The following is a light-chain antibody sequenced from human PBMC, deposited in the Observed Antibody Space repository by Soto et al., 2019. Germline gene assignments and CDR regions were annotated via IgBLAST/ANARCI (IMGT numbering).Light chain of an antibody. CDR3: QQYGSSPPWA. J-gene: IGKJ1*01. CDR2: GAS. V-gene: IGKV3-20*01. CDR1: QSVTSSY. Sequence: EIVLTQSPVTLSLSPGERATLSCRASQSVTSSYLAWYQQKPGQAPRLLIYGASSRAIGIPDRFSGSGSGTDFTLTISRLEPEDFAVYYCQQYGSSPPWAFGQGTRWIS.